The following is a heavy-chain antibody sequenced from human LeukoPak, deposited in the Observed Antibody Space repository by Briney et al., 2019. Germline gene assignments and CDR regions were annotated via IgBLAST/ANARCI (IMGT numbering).Heavy chain of an antibody. D-gene: IGHD6-19*01. Sequence: SETLSLTCAVYGGSFSGYYWSWIRQPPGKGLEWIGEINHSGSTNYNPSLKSRVTISVDTSKNQFSLKLSSVTAADTAVYYCARRSGWYTNWFDPWGQGTLVTVSS. CDR2: INHSGST. CDR3: ARRSGWYTNWFDP. CDR1: GGSFSGYY. J-gene: IGHJ5*02. V-gene: IGHV4-34*01.